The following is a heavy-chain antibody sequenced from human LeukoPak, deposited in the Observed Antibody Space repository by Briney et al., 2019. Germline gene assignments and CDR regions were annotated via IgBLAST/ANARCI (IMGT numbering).Heavy chain of an antibody. J-gene: IGHJ4*02. D-gene: IGHD3-3*01. CDR3: ATSLRFLEWLLY. Sequence: ASVKVSCKASGYTFTSYYMHWVRQAPGQGLEWMGIINPSGGSTSYAQKFQGRVTMTRDTSTSTVYMELSSLRSEDTAAYYCATSLRFLEWLLYWGQGTLVTVSS. V-gene: IGHV1-46*01. CDR1: GYTFTSYY. CDR2: INPSGGST.